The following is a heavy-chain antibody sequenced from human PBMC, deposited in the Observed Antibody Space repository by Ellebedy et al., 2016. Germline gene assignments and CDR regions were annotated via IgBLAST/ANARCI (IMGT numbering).Heavy chain of an antibody. CDR3: ATVTNVDTALRINP. D-gene: IGHD5-18*01. V-gene: IGHV1-24*01. J-gene: IGHJ5*02. CDR2: FDPEDGET. Sequence: ASVKVSXKVSGYTLTELSMHWVRQAPGKGLEWMGGFDPEDGETIYAQKFQGRVTMTEDTSTDTAYMELSSLRSEDTAVYYCATVTNVDTALRINPWGQGTLVTVSS. CDR1: GYTLTELS.